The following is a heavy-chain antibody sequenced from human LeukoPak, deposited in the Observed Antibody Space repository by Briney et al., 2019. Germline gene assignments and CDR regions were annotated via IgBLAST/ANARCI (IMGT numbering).Heavy chain of an antibody. J-gene: IGHJ4*02. Sequence: PGGSLRLSCAASGFTVSSNYMSWVRQAPGKGLEWVSVIYSGGSTYYADSVKGRFTISRDNSKKTLYLQMNSLRAKDTAVYYCARAMIVVGYYFDYWGQGTLVTVSS. CDR3: ARAMIVVGYYFDY. V-gene: IGHV3-66*01. CDR1: GFTVSSNY. D-gene: IGHD3-22*01. CDR2: IYSGGST.